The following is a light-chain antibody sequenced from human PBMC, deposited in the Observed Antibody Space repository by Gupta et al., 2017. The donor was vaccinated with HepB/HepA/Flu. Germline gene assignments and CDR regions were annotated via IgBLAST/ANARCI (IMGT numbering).Light chain of an antibody. CDR1: QSVSSSY. Sequence: EIVFTQSPGTLSLSPGERATLSCRASQSVSSSYLAWYQHKPGQAPRLLIYGASSSAPGIPARFSGGGSVTNFTLTSIRRETEDFAVYYGRQDGRCDTFGQGTQVEIK. CDR2: GAS. J-gene: IGKJ5*01. V-gene: IGKV3-20*01. CDR3: RQDGRCDT.